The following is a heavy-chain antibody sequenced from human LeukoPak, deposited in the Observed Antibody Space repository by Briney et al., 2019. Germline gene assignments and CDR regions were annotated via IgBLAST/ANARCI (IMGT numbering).Heavy chain of an antibody. CDR3: ARGDNSYGYGGMDV. D-gene: IGHD5-18*01. J-gene: IGHJ6*02. CDR2: ISYDGSSS. V-gene: IGHV3-30-3*01. Sequence: GGSLRLSCAASGFTFSNYAIHWVRQAPGKGLEWVAVISYDGSSSYYADSVKGRFTISRDNSKNTLYLQMNSLRADDTAVYYCARGDNSYGYGGMDVWGQGTTVTVSS. CDR1: GFTFSNYA.